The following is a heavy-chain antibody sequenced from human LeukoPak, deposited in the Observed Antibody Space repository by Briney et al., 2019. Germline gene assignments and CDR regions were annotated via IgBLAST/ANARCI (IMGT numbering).Heavy chain of an antibody. CDR3: ARDLDY. CDR1: GFTFSDYA. J-gene: IGHJ4*02. CDR2: ISYDGRSK. V-gene: IGHV3-30*03. Sequence: PGGSLRLSCAASGFTFSDYALHWVRQAPGRGLEWVGIISYDGRSKIYGDAVKGRFAMSRDNARKMFYLQLNSLRRDDTATYHCARDLDYWGQGTLVTVSS.